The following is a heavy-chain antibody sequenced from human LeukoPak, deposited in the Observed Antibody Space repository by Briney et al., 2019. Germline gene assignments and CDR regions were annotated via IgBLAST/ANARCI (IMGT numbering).Heavy chain of an antibody. CDR3: VRDGYSSSWYWFDP. CDR2: IYHSGST. J-gene: IGHJ5*02. Sequence: PAETLSLTCTVSGYSISSGYYWGWTRQPPGKGLEWIGSIYHSGSTYYNPSLKSRVTTSVDTSKNQFSLGLSSVTAADTAVYYCVRDGYSSSWYWFDPWGQGTLVTVSS. CDR1: GYSISSGYY. D-gene: IGHD6-13*01. V-gene: IGHV4-38-2*02.